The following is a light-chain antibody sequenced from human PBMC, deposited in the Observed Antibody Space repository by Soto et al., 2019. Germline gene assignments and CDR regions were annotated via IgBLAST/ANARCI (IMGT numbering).Light chain of an antibody. Sequence: EIVLTQSPGTLSLSPGETATLSCRASQTIGRNYLAWYQQKPGQAPRLLIFGAASRATGIPDRFSGRGSGTDFTLTISRLEPEDFAVYYCQQYGSSSTFGQGTKVDIK. V-gene: IGKV3-20*01. CDR3: QQYGSSST. J-gene: IGKJ1*01. CDR2: GAA. CDR1: QTIGRNY.